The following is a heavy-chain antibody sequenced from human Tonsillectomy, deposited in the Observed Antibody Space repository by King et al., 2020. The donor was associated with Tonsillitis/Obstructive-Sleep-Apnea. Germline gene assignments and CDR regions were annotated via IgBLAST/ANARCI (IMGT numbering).Heavy chain of an antibody. J-gene: IGHJ4*02. CDR3: ARENGGNYYGSGSYYDY. Sequence: QVQLVESGGGGVQPGRSLRLSCAASGFTFSSYGMHWVRQAPGKGLEWVAVIWYDGSNKYYVDSVKGRFTISRDNSKNTLYLQMNSLRAEDTDVYYCARENGGNYYGSGSYYDYWGQGTLVTVSS. CDR2: IWYDGSNK. V-gene: IGHV3-33*01. CDR1: GFTFSSYG. D-gene: IGHD3-10*01.